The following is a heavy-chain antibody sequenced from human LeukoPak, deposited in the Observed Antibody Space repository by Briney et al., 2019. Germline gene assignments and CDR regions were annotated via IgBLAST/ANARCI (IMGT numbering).Heavy chain of an antibody. Sequence: ASVKVSCKASGHTFTGYYIHWVRQAPGQGLEWMGWINPNNGDTKYAQKFQGRVTMTRDMSISTAYMELSRLRSDDTAVYFCARDRYGGNSDWDSWGQGTLVTVSS. CDR3: ARDRYGGNSDWDS. J-gene: IGHJ4*02. CDR2: INPNNGDT. D-gene: IGHD4-23*01. V-gene: IGHV1-2*02. CDR1: GHTFTGYY.